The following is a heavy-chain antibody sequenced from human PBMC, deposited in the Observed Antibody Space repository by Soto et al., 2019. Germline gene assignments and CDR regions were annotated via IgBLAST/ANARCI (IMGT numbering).Heavy chain of an antibody. CDR1: GYTLTELS. D-gene: IGHD3-22*01. CDR3: ATERGREGYYDSSGSPHAFDI. V-gene: IGHV1-24*01. CDR2: FDPEDGET. Sequence: GASVKVSCKVSGYTLTELSMHWVRQAPGKGLEWMGGFDPEDGETIYAQKFQGRVTMTEDTSTDTAYMELSSLRSEDTAVYYCATERGREGYYDSSGSPHAFDIWGQGTMVTVSS. J-gene: IGHJ3*02.